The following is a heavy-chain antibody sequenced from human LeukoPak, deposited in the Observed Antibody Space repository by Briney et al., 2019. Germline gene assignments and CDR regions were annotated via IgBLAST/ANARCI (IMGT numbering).Heavy chain of an antibody. J-gene: IGHJ4*02. CDR2: IRFDGSNK. CDR1: AFTFSSYG. Sequence: GGSLRLSCAASAFTFSSYGMHWVRQAPGKGLEWVAFIRFDGSNKYYADSVKGRFTISRDNSKNTLYLQMNSLRAEDTAVYYCAKDLFRDQQWLMLVDYWGQGTLVTVSS. CDR3: AKDLFRDQQWLMLVDY. V-gene: IGHV3-30*02. D-gene: IGHD6-19*01.